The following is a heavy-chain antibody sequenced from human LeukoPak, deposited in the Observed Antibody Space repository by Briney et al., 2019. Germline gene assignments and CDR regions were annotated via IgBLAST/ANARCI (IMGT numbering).Heavy chain of an antibody. J-gene: IGHJ5*02. Sequence: PGGSLRLSCAASGFTFSSYVMHWLRQAPGKGLEYVSAISTNGGSTDYAHSVKGRFTISRDNSKNTLYLQMGSLRIEDMAVYYCARWRVGATTGFDTWGQGTLVTVSS. D-gene: IGHD1-26*01. CDR1: GFTFSSYV. V-gene: IGHV3-64*01. CDR2: ISTNGGST. CDR3: ARWRVGATTGFDT.